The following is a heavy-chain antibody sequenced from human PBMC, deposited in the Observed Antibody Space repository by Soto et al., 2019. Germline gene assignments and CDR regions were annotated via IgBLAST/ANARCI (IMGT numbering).Heavy chain of an antibody. CDR1: GYTFTRSG. Sequence: QVQLVQSGAEVKKPGASVKVSCKASGYTFTRSGISWVRQAPGQGLEWMGWISTYNGDTNYAQTFQGRVNMTTDTATSTVYRELRSLRSDDRTVYYCAREGVAPYYDCGMDVWGQGTPVTVSS. D-gene: IGHD5-12*01. CDR2: ISTYNGDT. V-gene: IGHV1-18*01. CDR3: AREGVAPYYDCGMDV. J-gene: IGHJ6*02.